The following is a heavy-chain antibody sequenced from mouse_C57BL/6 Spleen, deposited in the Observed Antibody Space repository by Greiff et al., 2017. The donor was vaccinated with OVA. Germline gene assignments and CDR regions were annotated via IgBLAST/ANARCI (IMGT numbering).Heavy chain of an antibody. CDR1: GYAFSSYW. CDR3: ARGAITTVVATDAMDY. J-gene: IGHJ4*01. D-gene: IGHD1-1*01. CDR2: FYPGDGDT. Sequence: QVQLQQSGAELVKPGASVKISCKASGYAFSSYWMNWVKQRPGKGLEWIGQFYPGDGDTNYNGKFKGKATLTADKSSSTAYMQLSSLTSEDSAVYFCARGAITTVVATDAMDYWGQGTSVTVSS. V-gene: IGHV1-80*01.